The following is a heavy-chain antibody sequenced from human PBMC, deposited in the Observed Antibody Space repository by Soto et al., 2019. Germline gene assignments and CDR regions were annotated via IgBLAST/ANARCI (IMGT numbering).Heavy chain of an antibody. CDR3: TRSAVRPSGGLIGAFDY. J-gene: IGHJ4*02. D-gene: IGHD3-16*02. V-gene: IGHV1-3*01. CDR2: INAGNGNT. Sequence: QVQLVQSGAEGKKPGASVKVSCKASGYSFTTYAMHWVRQAPGQRLEWMGWINAGNGNTKYSQKLQGRVTITRDTSASTAYMELSSQRSEDTAVYYCTRSAVRPSGGLIGAFDYWGQGTLVTVSS. CDR1: GYSFTTYA.